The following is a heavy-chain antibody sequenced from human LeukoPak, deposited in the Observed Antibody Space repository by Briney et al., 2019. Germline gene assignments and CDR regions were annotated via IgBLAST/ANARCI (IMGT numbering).Heavy chain of an antibody. Sequence: GRSLRLSCAASGFIFSSYGMHWVRQAPGKGLEWVAVISYDGGNISYTDSVKGRFTISRDNSKNTLYLQMNSLRAADTAVYYCARVRLPPYYYYYYYMDVWGKGTTVTVSS. CDR1: GFIFSSYG. CDR3: ARVRLPPYYYYYYYMDV. V-gene: IGHV3-30*03. J-gene: IGHJ6*03. D-gene: IGHD5-18*01. CDR2: ISYDGGNI.